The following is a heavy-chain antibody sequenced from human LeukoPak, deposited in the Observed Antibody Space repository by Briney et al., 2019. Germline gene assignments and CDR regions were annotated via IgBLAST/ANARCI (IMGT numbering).Heavy chain of an antibody. J-gene: IGHJ6*02. CDR2: ISGSGGST. CDR1: GFTFSSYA. D-gene: IGHD4-17*01. CDR3: AKAGGGPTVTTGYYYGMDV. V-gene: IGHV3-23*01. Sequence: GGSLRLSCAASGFTFSSYAMSWVRLAPGKGLEWVSAISGSGGSTYYADSVKGRFTISRDNSKNTLYLQMNSLRAEDTAVYYCAKAGGGPTVTTGYYYGMDVWGQGTTVTVSS.